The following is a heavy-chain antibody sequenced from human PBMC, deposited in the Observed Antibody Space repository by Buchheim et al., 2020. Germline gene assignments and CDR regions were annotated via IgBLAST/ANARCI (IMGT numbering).Heavy chain of an antibody. V-gene: IGHV3-48*01. D-gene: IGHD2-15*01. CDR3: ARDPFGYCSGGSCSSYGMDV. J-gene: IGHJ6*02. CDR2: ISSGSGTI. CDR1: GFTFSSKS. Sequence: EVQLVESGGGLVQPGGSLRLSCAASGFTFSSKSMNWVRQSPGKGLEWVSYISSGSGTIYYADSVKGRFTISSDNAKNSLYLQMNSLRAEDTAVYYCARDPFGYCSGGSCSSYGMDVWGQGTT.